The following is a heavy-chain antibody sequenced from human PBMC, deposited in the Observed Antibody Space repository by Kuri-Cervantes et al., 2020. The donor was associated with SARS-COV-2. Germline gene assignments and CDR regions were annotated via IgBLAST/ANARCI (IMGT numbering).Heavy chain of an antibody. CDR3: ASQRDSLFGGFS. CDR2: IYYSGST. J-gene: IGHJ5*02. CDR1: GGSTSSGGYY. D-gene: IGHD3-16*01. Sequence: SETLSLTCAVSGGSTSSGGYYWSWIRQHPGKGLEWIGYIYYSGSTYYNPSLKSRVTISVDTSKNQFSLKLSSVTAADTAVYYCASQRDSLFGGFSWGPGTLVTVSS. V-gene: IGHV4-31*11.